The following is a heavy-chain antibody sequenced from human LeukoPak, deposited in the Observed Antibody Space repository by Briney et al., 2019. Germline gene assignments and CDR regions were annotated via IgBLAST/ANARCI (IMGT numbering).Heavy chain of an antibody. CDR2: ISRTVTTT. J-gene: IGHJ4*02. CDR3: ARGRITFGGVIGVFDY. CDR1: GFTFSRYD. D-gene: IGHD3-16*02. Sequence: GGSLRLSCAASGFTFSRYDLSWVRQAPGKGLECVSSISRTVTTTYYADSVKGRFTISRDNSKNTLYLQMNDLRADDTAVYYCARGRITFGGVIGVFDYWGQGTLVTVSS. V-gene: IGHV3-23*05.